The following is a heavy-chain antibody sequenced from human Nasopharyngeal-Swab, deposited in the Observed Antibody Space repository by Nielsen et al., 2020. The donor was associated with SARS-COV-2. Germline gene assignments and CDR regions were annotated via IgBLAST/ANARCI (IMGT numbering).Heavy chain of an antibody. J-gene: IGHJ5*02. CDR2: IWYDGTNK. CDR1: GFSVTSHG. V-gene: IGHV3-33*06. CDR3: AKDSGAGFCDGGSCFPTNH. D-gene: IGHD2-15*01. Sequence: GESLKISCKASGFSVTSHGMHWVRQAPGKGLEWVAVIWYDGTNKFYADSVKGRFTISRDSSKNTLYLQMNSLRAEDTAVYYCAKDSGAGFCDGGSCFPTNHWGQGTLVTVSS.